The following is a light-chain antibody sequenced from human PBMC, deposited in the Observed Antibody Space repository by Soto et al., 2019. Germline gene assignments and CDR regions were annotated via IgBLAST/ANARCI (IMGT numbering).Light chain of an antibody. Sequence: DIQMTQSPSTLSASVGDRVIITCRASQTVERWMAWYQQKPGKAPKLLISDVSTLERGVPSRFSGSGSATEFTLTISGLQPDDFATYYCQRYKDYVYTFGQGTKVDIK. V-gene: IGKV1-5*01. CDR3: QRYKDYVYT. J-gene: IGKJ2*01. CDR1: QTVERW. CDR2: DVS.